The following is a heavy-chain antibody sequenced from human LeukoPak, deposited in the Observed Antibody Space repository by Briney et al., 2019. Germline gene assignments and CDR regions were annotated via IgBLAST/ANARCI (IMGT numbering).Heavy chain of an antibody. J-gene: IGHJ5*02. D-gene: IGHD3-3*01. Sequence: SETLSLTCAVYGGSFSGYYWSWIRQPPRKGLEWIGEINHSGSTNYNPSLKSRVTISVDTSKNQFSLKLSSVTAADTAVYYCARGGRPPSITIFGVVIIPGDNWFDPWGQGTLVTVSS. CDR1: GGSFSGYY. CDR3: ARGGRPPSITIFGVVIIPGDNWFDP. V-gene: IGHV4-34*01. CDR2: INHSGST.